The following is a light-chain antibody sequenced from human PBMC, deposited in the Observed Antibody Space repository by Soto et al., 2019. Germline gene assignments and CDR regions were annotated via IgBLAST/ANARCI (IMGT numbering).Light chain of an antibody. J-gene: IGKJ1*01. Sequence: DIVVTQSPLFLPVTPGEPASISCRSSQSLVHSNGYNYLDWYLQKPGQSPQVLIYMGSNRASGVPDRFSGSGSGTDFTLKISRVEAEDVGVYYCMQTLQTRTFGQGTKVDIK. CDR1: QSLVHSNGYNY. CDR3: MQTLQTRT. CDR2: MGS. V-gene: IGKV2-28*01.